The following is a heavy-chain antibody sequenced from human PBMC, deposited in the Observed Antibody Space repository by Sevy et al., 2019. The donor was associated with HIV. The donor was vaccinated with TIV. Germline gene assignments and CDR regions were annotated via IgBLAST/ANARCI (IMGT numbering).Heavy chain of an antibody. Sequence: SETLSLACTVSGGSFSGYYWSWIRQPPGKGLEWIGYIYDSGRTNYNPSLKSRVTISVDTSKKQLSLKLNSVTAADTAVYDCSRSLNHDDSSGYQMGFDYWGQGTLVTVSS. CDR2: IYDSGRT. D-gene: IGHD3-22*01. J-gene: IGHJ4*02. V-gene: IGHV4-59*01. CDR1: GGSFSGYY. CDR3: SRSLNHDDSSGYQMGFDY.